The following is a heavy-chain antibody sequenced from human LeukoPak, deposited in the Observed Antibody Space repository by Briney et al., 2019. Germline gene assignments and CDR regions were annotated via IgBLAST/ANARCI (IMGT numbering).Heavy chain of an antibody. CDR3: ARDFKGYSYGRLIYYYYYYMDV. J-gene: IGHJ6*03. V-gene: IGHV3-9*01. CDR1: GFTFDDYA. CDR2: ISWNSGSI. Sequence: GGSLRLSCAASGFTFDDYAMHWVRQAPGKGLEWVSGISWNSGSIGYADSVKGRFTISRDSAKNSLYLQMNSLRAEDTAVYYCARDFKGYSYGRLIYYYYYYMDVWGKGTTVTVSS. D-gene: IGHD5-18*01.